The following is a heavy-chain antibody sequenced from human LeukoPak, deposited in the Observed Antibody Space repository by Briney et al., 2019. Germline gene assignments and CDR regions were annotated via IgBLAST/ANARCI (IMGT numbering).Heavy chain of an antibody. J-gene: IGHJ5*02. Sequence: PSETLSLTCTVSGGSISSYYWSWIRQPPGKGLEWIGYIYYSGSTNYNPSLKSRVTISVDTSKNHFSLKLSSVTAADTAVYYCARGGYYVHFDPWGQGTLVTVSS. V-gene: IGHV4-59*01. CDR3: ARGGYYVHFDP. D-gene: IGHD3-16*01. CDR1: GGSISSYY. CDR2: IYYSGST.